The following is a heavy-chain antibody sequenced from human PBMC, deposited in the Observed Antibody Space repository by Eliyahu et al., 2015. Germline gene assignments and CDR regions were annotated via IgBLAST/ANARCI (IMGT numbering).Heavy chain of an antibody. CDR3: AADAYCGGDCYSLDY. V-gene: IGHV1-58*02. CDR1: GFTFTSSA. D-gene: IGHD2-21*01. J-gene: IGHJ4*02. Sequence: QMQLVQSGPEVKKPGTSVKVSCKASGFTFTSSAMQWVRQARGQRLEWIGWIVVGSGNTNYAQKFQERVTITRDMSTSTAYMELSSLRSEDTAVYYCAADAYCGGDCYSLDYWGQGTLVTVSS. CDR2: IVVGSGNT.